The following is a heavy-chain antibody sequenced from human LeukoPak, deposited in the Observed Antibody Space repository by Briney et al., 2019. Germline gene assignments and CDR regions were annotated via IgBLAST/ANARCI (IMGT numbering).Heavy chain of an antibody. CDR3: ARNRSVTTTPGFDH. J-gene: IGHJ4*02. CDR2: IYHSGST. V-gene: IGHV4-38-2*01. CDR1: GYSIRSGDY. Sequence: PSETLSLTCAVSGYSIRSGDYWGWIRQSPGKGLERIGSIYHSGSTHYNPSLKSRVTISVDTSKNQSSLMLTSVTAADTAVYYCARNRSVTTTPGFDHWGQGTLVTVSS. D-gene: IGHD4-17*01.